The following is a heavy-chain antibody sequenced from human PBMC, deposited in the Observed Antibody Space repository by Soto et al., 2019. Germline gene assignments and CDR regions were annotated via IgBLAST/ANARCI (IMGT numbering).Heavy chain of an antibody. J-gene: IGHJ4*02. V-gene: IGHV4-61*01. Sequence: SETLSLTCTVSGGSFKSGSYSWSWIRQPPGKGLEWIGYVYHTGRTSYNPSLKSRVSISMDTSKNQFSLNLDSMTAADTAVYFCARDFSYFDSWGQGTLVTVSS. D-gene: IGHD3-3*01. CDR3: ARDFSYFDS. CDR1: GGSFKSGSYS. CDR2: VYHTGRT.